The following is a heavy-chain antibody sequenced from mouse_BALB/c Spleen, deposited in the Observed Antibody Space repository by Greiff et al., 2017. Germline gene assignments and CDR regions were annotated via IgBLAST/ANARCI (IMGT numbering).Heavy chain of an antibody. CDR3: TRWGDGYYDYAMDY. D-gene: IGHD2-3*01. J-gene: IGHJ4*01. V-gene: IGHV1-5*01. Sequence: VQLQQSGTVLARPGASVKMSCKASGYTFTSYWMHWVKQRPGQGLEWSGAIYPGNSDTSYNQKFKGKAKLTAVTSTSTAYMELSSLTNEDSAVYYCTRWGDGYYDYAMDYWGQGTSVTVSS. CDR2: IYPGNSDT. CDR1: GYTFTSYW.